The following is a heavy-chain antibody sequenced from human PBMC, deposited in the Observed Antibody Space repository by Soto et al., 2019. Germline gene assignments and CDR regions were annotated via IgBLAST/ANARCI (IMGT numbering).Heavy chain of an antibody. J-gene: IGHJ6*02. CDR1: GGSISSGNYY. D-gene: IGHD3-22*01. V-gene: IGHV4-31*03. Sequence: QVQVQESGPGLVKPSQTLSLTCTVSGGSISSGNYYWTWIRQHPGKGLEWIGYIYYSGSTYYNPSLKSRVTISVDTSMNQFSLKLSSVTAADTAVYYSARDLVGDTMIPLGSYYYYGLDVWGQGTTVTVSS. CDR2: IYYSGST. CDR3: ARDLVGDTMIPLGSYYYYGLDV.